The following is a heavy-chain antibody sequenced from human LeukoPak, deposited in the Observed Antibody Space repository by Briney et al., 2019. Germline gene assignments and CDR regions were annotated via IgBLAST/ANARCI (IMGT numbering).Heavy chain of an antibody. Sequence: GGSLRLSCAASTFTFSDYYMSWIRQAPGKGLEWVSYISSSSSYTNYADSVKGRFTISGDNAKNSLYLQMNSLRAEDTAVYYCARSRDDYDYVWGSYPYDYWGQGTLVTVSS. CDR3: ARSRDDYDYVWGSYPYDY. CDR2: ISSSSSYT. J-gene: IGHJ4*02. V-gene: IGHV3-11*06. CDR1: TFTFSDYY. D-gene: IGHD3-16*02.